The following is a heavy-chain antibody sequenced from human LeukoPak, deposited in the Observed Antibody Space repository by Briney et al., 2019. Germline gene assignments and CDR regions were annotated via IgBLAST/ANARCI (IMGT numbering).Heavy chain of an antibody. J-gene: IGHJ6*02. D-gene: IGHD3-10*01. CDR2: ISSSSSYI. CDR3: ARDPIGTYYYGSGSYYGMDV. Sequence: GRSLRLSCAASGFTFSSYSMNWVRQAPGKGLEWVSSISSSSSYIYYADSVKGRFTISRDNAKNSLYLQMNSLRAEDTAVYYCARDPIGTYYYGSGSYYGMDVWGQGTTVTVSS. V-gene: IGHV3-21*01. CDR1: GFTFSSYS.